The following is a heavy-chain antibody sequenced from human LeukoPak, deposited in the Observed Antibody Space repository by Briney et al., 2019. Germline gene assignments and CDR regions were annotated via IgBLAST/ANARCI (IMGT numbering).Heavy chain of an antibody. D-gene: IGHD6-13*01. CDR2: IYYNGSP. CDR3: ARRGSSSWSYFGY. V-gene: IGHV4-59*08. J-gene: IGHJ4*02. CDR1: GGSISSYY. Sequence: PSETLSLTCTVSGGSISSYYWSWIRQAPGKGLEWIGYIYYNGSPNYNPSLQSRVTISIDTSKNHFSLKVSSVTAADTAVYYCARRGSSSWSYFGYWGQGTLVTVSS.